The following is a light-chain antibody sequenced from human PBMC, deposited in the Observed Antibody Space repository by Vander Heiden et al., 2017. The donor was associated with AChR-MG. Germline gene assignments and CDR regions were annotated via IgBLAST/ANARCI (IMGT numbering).Light chain of an antibody. Sequence: DIQITQSPSSLSASGGDRVTIACRASQSISTYLNWYQQKPGKAPKFLIYAASNLHSEVPSRFSGSGSGTDFNITITDLQPEDFATYYCQQTYRTPFTFGQGTKLEIK. CDR3: QQTYRTPFT. CDR2: AAS. J-gene: IGKJ2*01. V-gene: IGKV1-39*01. CDR1: QSISTY.